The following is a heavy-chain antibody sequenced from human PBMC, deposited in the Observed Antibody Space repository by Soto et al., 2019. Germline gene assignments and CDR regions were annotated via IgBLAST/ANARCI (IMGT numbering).Heavy chain of an antibody. CDR2: ISAYNGNT. J-gene: IGHJ3*02. Sequence: ASVKVSCKASGYTFTSYGIRWVRQAPGQGLEWMGWISAYNGNTNYAQKLQVRVTMTTDTSTSTAYMELRSLRSYDTAVYYCALGILQLWASDAFDIWGQGAMVTVSS. CDR1: GYTFTSYG. D-gene: IGHD5-18*01. CDR3: ALGILQLWASDAFDI. V-gene: IGHV1-18*04.